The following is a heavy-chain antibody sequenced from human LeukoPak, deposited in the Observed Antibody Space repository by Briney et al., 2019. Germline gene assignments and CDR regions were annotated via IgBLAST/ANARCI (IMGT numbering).Heavy chain of an antibody. CDR2: ISAYNGNT. CDR1: GYTFTSYG. Sequence: ASVKVSCKASGYTFTSYGISRVRQAPGQGLEWMGWISAYNGNTNYAQKLQGRVTMTTDTSTSTAYMELRSLRSDDTAVYYCARDEDTAISAEYFQHWGQGTLVTVSS. J-gene: IGHJ1*01. V-gene: IGHV1-18*01. CDR3: ARDEDTAISAEYFQH. D-gene: IGHD5-18*01.